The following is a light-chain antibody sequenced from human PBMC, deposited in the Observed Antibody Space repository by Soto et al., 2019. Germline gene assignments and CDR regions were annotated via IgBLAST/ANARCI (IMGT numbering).Light chain of an antibody. J-gene: IGKJ5*01. CDR3: QQYNKWPPIT. V-gene: IGKV3-15*01. Sequence: EIVMTQSPVTLSVSPGERGTLSCRASQSISNNLAWYQQKPGQAPRLLIYGASTRATGIPARFSGSGSGTEFTLTISSLQSEDFAVYYCQQYNKWPPITFGQGTRLEIK. CDR1: QSISNN. CDR2: GAS.